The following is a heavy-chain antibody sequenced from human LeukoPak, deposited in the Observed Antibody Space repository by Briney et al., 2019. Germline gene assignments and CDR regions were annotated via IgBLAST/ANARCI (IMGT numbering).Heavy chain of an antibody. D-gene: IGHD1-26*01. CDR3: ARVLVGATDWFDP. J-gene: IGHJ5*02. Sequence: PGGSLRLSCAASGFTFSSYSMNWVRQAPGKGLEWVSYISSSSTIYYADSVKGRFTISRDNAKNSLYLQMNSLRAEDTAVYYCARVLVGATDWFDPWGQGTLVTVSS. CDR1: GFTFSSYS. CDR2: ISSSSTI. V-gene: IGHV3-48*01.